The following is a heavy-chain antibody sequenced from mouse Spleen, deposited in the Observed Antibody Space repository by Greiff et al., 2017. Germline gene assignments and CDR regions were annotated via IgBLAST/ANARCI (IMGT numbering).Heavy chain of an antibody. V-gene: IGHV14-4*01. CDR3: TTGTTVVATEAY. D-gene: IGHD1-1*01. CDR2: IDPENGDT. CDR1: GFNIKDDY. Sequence: VHVKQSGAELVRPGASVKLSCTASGFNIKDDYMHWVKQRPEQGLEWIGWIDPENGDTEYASKFQGKATITADTSSNTAYLQLSSLTSEDTAVYYCTTGTTVVATEAYWGQGTLVTVSA. J-gene: IGHJ3*01.